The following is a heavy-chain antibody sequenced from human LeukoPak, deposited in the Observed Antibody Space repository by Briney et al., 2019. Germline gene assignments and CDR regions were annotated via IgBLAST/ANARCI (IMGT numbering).Heavy chain of an antibody. J-gene: IGHJ4*02. Sequence: GMSLRLPCAASGFTFSTHCMHWVRQAPGKGLEEVAVISYDGGNKYYAGSVKGRFTISRDNSNNTLHLQMNSLRAEDTGVYYCAKALKYYGTGSYAYWGQGTLVTVS. CDR1: GFTFSTHC. D-gene: IGHD3-10*01. CDR3: AKALKYYGTGSYAY. V-gene: IGHV3-30*18. CDR2: ISYDGGNK.